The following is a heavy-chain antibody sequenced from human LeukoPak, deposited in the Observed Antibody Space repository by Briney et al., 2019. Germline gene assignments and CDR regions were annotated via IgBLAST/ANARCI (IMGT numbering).Heavy chain of an antibody. D-gene: IGHD3-10*01. CDR1: GGSITSYY. Sequence: PSETLSLTCTVSGGSITSYYWSWIRQPPGKGLEWIGYIDYSGSTNYSPSLKSRVTMSVDTSKNQFSLKLSSVTAEDTAVYYCARDIGGRYYFHYWGQGTLVTVSS. CDR2: IDYSGST. J-gene: IGHJ4*02. CDR3: ARDIGGRYYFHY. V-gene: IGHV4-59*01.